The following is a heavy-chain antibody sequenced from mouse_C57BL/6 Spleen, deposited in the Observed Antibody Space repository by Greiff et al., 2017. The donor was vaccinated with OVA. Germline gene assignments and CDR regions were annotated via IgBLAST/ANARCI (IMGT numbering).Heavy chain of an antibody. D-gene: IGHD2-3*01. CDR1: GYTFTSYW. V-gene: IGHV1-50*01. Sequence: QAQLQQPGAELVKPGASVKLSCKASGYTFTSYWMQWVKQRPGQGLEWIGEIDPSDSYTNYNQKFKGKATLTVDTSSSTAYMQLSSLTSEDSAVYYCARRGDGFYYAMDYWGQGTSVTVSS. CDR3: ARRGDGFYYAMDY. CDR2: IDPSDSYT. J-gene: IGHJ4*01.